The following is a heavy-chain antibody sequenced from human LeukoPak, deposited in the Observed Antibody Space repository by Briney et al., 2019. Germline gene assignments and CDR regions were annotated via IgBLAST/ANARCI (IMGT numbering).Heavy chain of an antibody. Sequence: PGGSLRLSCAASGFTFSSYGMHWVRQAPGKGLEWVANIKYDGSNKHYADSVKGRFTISRDNSKSTLYLEMNSLRAEDTAVYYCARDGAYCDGGSCYSGYCDYWGQGTLVTVSS. D-gene: IGHD2-15*01. V-gene: IGHV3-33*08. CDR3: ARDGAYCDGGSCYSGYCDY. CDR1: GFTFSSYG. CDR2: IKYDGSNK. J-gene: IGHJ4*02.